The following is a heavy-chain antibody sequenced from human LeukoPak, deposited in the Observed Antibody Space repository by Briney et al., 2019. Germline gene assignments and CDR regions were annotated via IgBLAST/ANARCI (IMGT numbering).Heavy chain of an antibody. CDR1: GYRFTNYW. CDR3: ARGGWLDDY. V-gene: IGHV5-10-1*01. D-gene: IGHD6-19*01. J-gene: IGHJ4*02. CDR2: INPSDSYT. Sequence: GESPEISCKGSGYRFTNYWISRVRQMPGKGLEGVGRINPSDSYTNYSPPFQGHVTFSVDKCMATACLQWTALEASDTAMYDCARGGWLDDYWGQGTLVTVSS.